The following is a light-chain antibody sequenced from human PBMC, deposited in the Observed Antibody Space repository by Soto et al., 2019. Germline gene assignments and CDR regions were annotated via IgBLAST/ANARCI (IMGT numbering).Light chain of an antibody. CDR1: SSDVGGYNY. J-gene: IGLJ1*01. CDR2: DVS. Sequence: TSSDVGGYNYVSWYQQHPGKAPKLMIYDVSNRPSGVSNRFSGSKSGNTASLTISWLQAEDEADYYCSPSPSSSTRVFATWAKVTV. CDR3: SPSPSSSTRV. V-gene: IGLV2-14*04.